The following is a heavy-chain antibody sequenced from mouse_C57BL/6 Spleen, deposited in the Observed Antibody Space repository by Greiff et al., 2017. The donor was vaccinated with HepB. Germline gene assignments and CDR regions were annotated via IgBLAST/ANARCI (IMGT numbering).Heavy chain of an antibody. CDR2: IDPENGDT. Sequence: EVQLQQSGAELVRPGASVKLSCTASGFNIKDDYMHWVKQRPEQGLEWIGWIDPENGDTEYASKFQGKATITADTSSNTAYLQLSSLTSEDTAVYYCTRYGSSYDFDYWGQGTTLTVSS. J-gene: IGHJ2*01. CDR1: GFNIKDDY. V-gene: IGHV14-4*01. D-gene: IGHD1-1*01. CDR3: TRYGSSYDFDY.